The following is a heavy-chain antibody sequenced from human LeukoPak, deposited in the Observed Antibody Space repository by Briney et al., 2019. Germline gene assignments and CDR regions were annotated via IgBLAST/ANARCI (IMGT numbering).Heavy chain of an antibody. CDR2: IYTSGST. J-gene: IGHJ6*03. Sequence: SETLSLTCTVSGGSISSGSYYWSWIRQPAGKGLEWIGRIYTSGSTNYNPSLKSRVTISVDTSKNQFSLKLSSVTAADTAVYYCARSAGGDYLRYYYYYMDVWGRGTRSPSP. D-gene: IGHD4-17*01. CDR3: ARSAGGDYLRYYYYYMDV. V-gene: IGHV4-61*02. CDR1: GGSISSGSYY.